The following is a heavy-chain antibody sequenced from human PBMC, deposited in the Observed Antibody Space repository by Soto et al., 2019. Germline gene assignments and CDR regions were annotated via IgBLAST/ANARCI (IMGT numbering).Heavy chain of an antibody. J-gene: IGHJ4*02. CDR1: GLTFSNYW. D-gene: IGHD6-19*01. Sequence: EVQLEESGGTLVQPGGSLRLSCAASGLTFSNYWMSRVRQAPGKGLEWVANIKQDGREKYYVDSVRGRFTISRDNAKNSLYLQMSSLRAEDTAVYYCTKVVGLAGQDWGQGTLVTVSS. CDR3: TKVVGLAGQD. CDR2: IKQDGREK. V-gene: IGHV3-7*01.